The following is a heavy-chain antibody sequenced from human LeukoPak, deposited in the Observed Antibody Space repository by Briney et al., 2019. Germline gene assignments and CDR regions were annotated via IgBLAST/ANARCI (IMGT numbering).Heavy chain of an antibody. Sequence: PSETLSLTCAVDGGSFSGYYWRWIRQPPGKGLEWIGEINHSGSTNYNPSSKSRVTISVDTSKNQFSLKLSSVTAADTAVYYCAGEGITMVRGVKGYWGQGTLVTVSS. D-gene: IGHD3-10*01. CDR3: AGEGITMVRGVKGY. V-gene: IGHV4-34*01. CDR1: GGSFSGYY. J-gene: IGHJ4*02. CDR2: INHSGST.